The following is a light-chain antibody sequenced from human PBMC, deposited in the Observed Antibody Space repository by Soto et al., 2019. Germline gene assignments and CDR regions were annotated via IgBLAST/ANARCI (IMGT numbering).Light chain of an antibody. CDR2: DAS. Sequence: EIVLTQSPATLSLSPGERATLSCRASQSVSTDLAWYQQKPGQAPRLFNYDASNRATGIPDRFSGSGSGTDFTLTISILQPEDFAVYYCQQYGSSPWTFGQGTKVDIK. J-gene: IGKJ1*01. CDR1: QSVSTD. CDR3: QQYGSSPWT. V-gene: IGKV3-20*01.